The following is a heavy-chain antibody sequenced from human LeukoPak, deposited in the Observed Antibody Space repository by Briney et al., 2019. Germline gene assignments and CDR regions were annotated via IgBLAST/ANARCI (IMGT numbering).Heavy chain of an antibody. CDR2: ISSSGSTI. CDR1: GFTFSDYY. CDR3: ARDGEDEYYDGSGSV. D-gene: IGHD3-10*01. V-gene: IGHV3-11*01. Sequence: RTGGSLRLSCAASGFTFSDYYMSWIRQAPGKGLEWVSYISSSGSTIYYADSVKGRFTISRDNAKNSLYLQMNSLRAEDTAVYYCARDGEDEYYDGSGSVWGQGTLVTVSS. J-gene: IGHJ4*02.